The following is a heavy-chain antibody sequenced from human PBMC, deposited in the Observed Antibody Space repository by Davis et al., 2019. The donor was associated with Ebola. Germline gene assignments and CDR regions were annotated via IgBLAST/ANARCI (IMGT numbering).Heavy chain of an antibody. J-gene: IGHJ4*02. V-gene: IGHV5-51*01. D-gene: IGHD6-25*01. Sequence: PGGSLRLSCKGSGYSFTSYWIGWVRQMPGKGLEWMGIIYPGDSHARYCPSFQGQVTISADKSINTAYLQWSSLKASDTAMYYCARLLSSSAPFDYWGQGTLVTVSS. CDR1: GYSFTSYW. CDR2: IYPGDSHA. CDR3: ARLLSSSAPFDY.